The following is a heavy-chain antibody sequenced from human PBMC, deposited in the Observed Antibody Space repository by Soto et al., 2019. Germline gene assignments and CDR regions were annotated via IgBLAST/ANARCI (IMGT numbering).Heavy chain of an antibody. CDR1: GFTFSSYA. CDR2: ISGSGGST. V-gene: IGHV3-23*01. J-gene: IGHJ4*02. Sequence: GGSLRLSCAASGFTFSSYAMSWVRQAPGKGLEWVSAISGSGGSTYYADSVKGRFTISRDNSKNTLYLQMNSLRAEDTAVYYYAKARFRDSSMFLLDYWGQGTLVTVPQ. D-gene: IGHD6-19*01. CDR3: AKARFRDSSMFLLDY.